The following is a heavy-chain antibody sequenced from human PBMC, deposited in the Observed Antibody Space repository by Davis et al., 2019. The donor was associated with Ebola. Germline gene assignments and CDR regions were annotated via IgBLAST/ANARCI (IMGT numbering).Heavy chain of an antibody. CDR2: INHSGST. D-gene: IGHD5-12*01. Sequence: SETLSLTCAVYGGSFSGYYWSWIRQPPGKGREWIGEINHSGSTNYNPSLKSRVTISVDTSKNQFSLKLSSVTAADTAVYYCARGRYSGYDYYYWGQGTLVTVSS. J-gene: IGHJ4*02. CDR1: GGSFSGYY. CDR3: ARGRYSGYDYYY. V-gene: IGHV4-34*01.